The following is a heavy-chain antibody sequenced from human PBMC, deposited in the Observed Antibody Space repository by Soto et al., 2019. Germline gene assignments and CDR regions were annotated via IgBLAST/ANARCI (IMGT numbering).Heavy chain of an antibody. V-gene: IGHV1-2*04. Sequence: ASVKVSCKASGYTFTGYYMHWVRQAPGQGLGWMGWINPNSGGTNYAQKFQGWVTMTRDTSISTAYMELSRLRSDDTAVYYCARVRVAVAGSTPHFDYWGQGTLVTVSS. CDR1: GYTFTGYY. D-gene: IGHD6-19*01. CDR2: INPNSGGT. J-gene: IGHJ4*02. CDR3: ARVRVAVAGSTPHFDY.